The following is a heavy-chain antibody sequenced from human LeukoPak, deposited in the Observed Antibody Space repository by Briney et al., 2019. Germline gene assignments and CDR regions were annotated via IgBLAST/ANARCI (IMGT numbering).Heavy chain of an antibody. CDR1: GGSIRSDY. CDR3: ARDRVDRFGPRFDP. V-gene: IGHV4-59*01. J-gene: IGHJ5*02. Sequence: SETLSLTCSVSGGSIRSDYWSWIRQPPGKGLEWRGYISYNGITNYNPSLKSRLTMSVDTSKSQFSLKLSSLTAADTAVYYCARDRVDRFGPRFDPWGPGTLVTVSS. D-gene: IGHD5-12*01. CDR2: ISYNGIT.